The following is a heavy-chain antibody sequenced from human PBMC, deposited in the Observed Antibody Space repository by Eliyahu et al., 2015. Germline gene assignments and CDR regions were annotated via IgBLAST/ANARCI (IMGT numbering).Heavy chain of an antibody. CDR1: GFXXNXXEVG. D-gene: IGHD4-17*01. CDR2: IYWDDDK. CDR3: AHSPMTTVADYFDY. J-gene: IGHJ4*02. V-gene: IGHV2-5*02. Sequence: QITLKESGPTLVKPTQPLTLTCXFSGFXXNXXEVGVGWIRQPPGKALEXLALIYWDDDKRYNPTLKSRLTITKDTSKDQVVLTLTNMDPADTATYYCAHSPMTTVADYFDYWGQGTLVTVSS.